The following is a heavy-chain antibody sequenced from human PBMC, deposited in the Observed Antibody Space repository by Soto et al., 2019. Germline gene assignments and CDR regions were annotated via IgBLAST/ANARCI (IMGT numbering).Heavy chain of an antibody. CDR2: IYPADSDT. CDR3: VRYCVGACLGSFDY. CDR1: GYIFTPFW. J-gene: IGHJ4*02. D-gene: IGHD2-21*02. V-gene: IGHV5-51*01. Sequence: PGESLKISCKGSGYIFTPFWIGWVRQSPGKGLEWMGIIYPADSDTRYSPSFQGQVTISADKSSGTAYLQWSSLEASDTAIYYCVRYCVGACLGSFDYWGQGTLVTVSS.